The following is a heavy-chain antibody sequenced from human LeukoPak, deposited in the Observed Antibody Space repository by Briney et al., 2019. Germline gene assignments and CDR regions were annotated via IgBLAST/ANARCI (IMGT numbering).Heavy chain of an antibody. CDR2: IYTSGST. Sequence: SETLSLTCTVSGGSISSGSYYWSWIRQPAGKGLEWIGRIYTSGSTNYNPSLKSRVTISVDTSKNQFSLKLSSVTAADTAVYYCARWSSSSRRYFDYWGQGTLVTVSS. CDR1: GGSISSGSYY. J-gene: IGHJ4*02. V-gene: IGHV4-61*02. CDR3: ARWSSSSRRYFDY. D-gene: IGHD6-13*01.